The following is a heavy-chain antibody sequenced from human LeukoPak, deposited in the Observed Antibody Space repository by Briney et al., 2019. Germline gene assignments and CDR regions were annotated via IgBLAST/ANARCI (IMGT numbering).Heavy chain of an antibody. CDR1: GFTFSSYW. D-gene: IGHD2-2*01. CDR2: IYSDGNTT. Sequence: GSLRLSCAASGFTFSSYWMHWVRQAPGKGLVWVSRIYSDGNTTNYADSVKGRFTISRDNAKNTLYLQMNSLRAEDTAVYYCARDQGSTSRGIDYWGQGTLVTVSS. V-gene: IGHV3-74*01. J-gene: IGHJ4*02. CDR3: ARDQGSTSRGIDY.